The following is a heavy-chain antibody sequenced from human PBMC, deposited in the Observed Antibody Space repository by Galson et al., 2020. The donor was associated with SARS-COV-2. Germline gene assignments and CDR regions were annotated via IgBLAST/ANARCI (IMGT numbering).Heavy chain of an antibody. CDR3: ARVSMYDSSGEYMDV. J-gene: IGHJ6*03. Sequence: GGSLRLSCSASGFILGDYGLTWVRQVPGQGLEWVSALNWNGDITGYGDSVKGRFTISRDNAKNTLYLQMNSLRVEDAAFYYCARVSMYDSSGEYMDVWGKGATVTVSS. CDR2: LNWNGDIT. D-gene: IGHD3-22*01. CDR1: GFILGDYG. V-gene: IGHV3-20*04.